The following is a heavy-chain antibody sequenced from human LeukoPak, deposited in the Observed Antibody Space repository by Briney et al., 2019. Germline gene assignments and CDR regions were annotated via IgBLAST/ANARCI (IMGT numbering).Heavy chain of an antibody. CDR3: ATGQYYYDSSGYCLVDY. D-gene: IGHD3-22*01. Sequence: SETLSLTCAVYGGSFSGYYWSWIRQPPGKGLEWIGEINHSGSTNYNPSLKSRVTISVDTSKNQFSLKLSSVTAADTAVHYCATGQYYYDSSGYCLVDYWGQGTLVTVSS. V-gene: IGHV4-34*01. CDR2: INHSGST. J-gene: IGHJ4*02. CDR1: GGSFSGYY.